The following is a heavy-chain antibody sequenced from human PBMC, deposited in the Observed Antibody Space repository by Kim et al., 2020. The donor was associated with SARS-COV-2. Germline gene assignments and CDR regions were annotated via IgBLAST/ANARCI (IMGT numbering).Heavy chain of an antibody. V-gene: IGHV3-23*01. J-gene: IGHJ4*02. Sequence: ADSVKGRFTISREHSQNTLYVQMDSLSAEDTAVYYCANHCSSTYCYRFDYWGQGTLVTVSS. CDR3: ANHCSSTYCYRFDY. D-gene: IGHD2-2*01.